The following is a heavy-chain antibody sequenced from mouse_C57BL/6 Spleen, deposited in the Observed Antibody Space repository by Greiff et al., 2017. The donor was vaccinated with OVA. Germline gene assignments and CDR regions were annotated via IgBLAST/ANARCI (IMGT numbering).Heavy chain of an antibody. CDR3: ARKELGLDY. V-gene: IGHV1-52*01. Sequence: QVPLQQPGAELVRPGSSVKLSCKASCYTFTSYWMHWVKQRPIQGLEWIGNIDPSDSEPHYNEKFKDKATLTVDKSSSTAYMQLSSLTSEDSAVYYCARKELGLDYWGQGTTLTVSS. CDR2: IDPSDSEP. J-gene: IGHJ2*01. D-gene: IGHD4-1*01. CDR1: CYTFTSYW.